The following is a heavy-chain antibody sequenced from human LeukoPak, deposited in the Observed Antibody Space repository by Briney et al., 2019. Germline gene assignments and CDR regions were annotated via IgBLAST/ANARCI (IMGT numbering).Heavy chain of an antibody. CDR1: GYTFTGYY. CDR3: ASSAAGDQYYFDY. Sequence: ASVKVSCKASGYTFTGYYMHWVRQAPGQGLEWMGRINPNSGGTNYAQKFQGRVTMTRDTSISTAYMELSRLRSDDTAVYYCASSAAGDQYYFDYWGQGTLVTVSS. CDR2: INPNSGGT. V-gene: IGHV1-2*06. D-gene: IGHD4-17*01. J-gene: IGHJ4*02.